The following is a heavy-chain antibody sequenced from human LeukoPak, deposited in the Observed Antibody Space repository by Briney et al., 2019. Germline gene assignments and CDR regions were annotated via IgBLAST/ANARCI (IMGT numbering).Heavy chain of an antibody. J-gene: IGHJ6*03. CDR2: INSDGSST. CDR3: ARVRGGTTRFYYYYYYMDV. Sequence: GGSLRLSCAASGFTFSSYWMHWVRQAPGKGLVWVSRINSDGSSTSYADSVKGRFTISRDNAKNTLYLQMNSLRAEDTAVYDCARVRGGTTRFYYYYYYMDVWGKGTTVTVSS. V-gene: IGHV3-74*01. CDR1: GFTFSSYW. D-gene: IGHD1-1*01.